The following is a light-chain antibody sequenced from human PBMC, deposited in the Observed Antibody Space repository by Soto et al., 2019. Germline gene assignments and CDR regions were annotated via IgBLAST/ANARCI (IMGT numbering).Light chain of an antibody. CDR1: RSISSW. CDR3: QPYNSYSWT. V-gene: IGKV1-5*03. J-gene: IGKJ1*01. CDR2: KAS. Sequence: DIQMTQSPSTLSASVGDKVTITCRASRSISSWLAWYQQKVGKAPKLLIYKASSLESGVASRFSGSGSGKEFDLTISSLQPDDFANYYCQPYNSYSWTFGQGTKVEIK.